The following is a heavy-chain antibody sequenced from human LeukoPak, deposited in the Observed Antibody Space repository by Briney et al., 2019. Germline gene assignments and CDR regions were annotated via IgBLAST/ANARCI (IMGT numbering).Heavy chain of an antibody. CDR3: ARGDYYGSGSLDY. V-gene: IGHV4-61*02. CDR2: IYTSGST. Sequence: SETLSLTCTVSGGSISSGFYYWTWIRQPAGKGLEWIGRIYTSGSTNYNPSLKSRVTISVDTPKNQFSLKLSSVTAADTAVYYCARGDYYGSGSLDYWGQGTLVTVSS. CDR1: GGSISSGFYY. D-gene: IGHD3-10*01. J-gene: IGHJ4*02.